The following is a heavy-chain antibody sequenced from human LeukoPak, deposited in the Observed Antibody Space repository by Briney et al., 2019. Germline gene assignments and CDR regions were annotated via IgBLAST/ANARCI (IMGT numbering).Heavy chain of an antibody. D-gene: IGHD4-11*01. Sequence: SETLSLTCPVSGGSISSGGYSWSWIRQPPGKDLEWIGYIYHDGSTYYNPSLKSRVNISVDRSKNHFSLKLSSVTAADTAVYYCARGLTTSDAFDIWGQGTMVTVSS. CDR3: ARGLTTSDAFDI. V-gene: IGHV4-30-2*01. J-gene: IGHJ3*02. CDR1: GGSISSGGYS. CDR2: IYHDGST.